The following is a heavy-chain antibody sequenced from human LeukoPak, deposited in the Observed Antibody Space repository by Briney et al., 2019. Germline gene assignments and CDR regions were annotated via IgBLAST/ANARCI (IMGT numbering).Heavy chain of an antibody. CDR2: IKQDGSAK. D-gene: IGHD1-1*01. CDR3: AGCAGNSCYFDY. CDR1: GFSFISYW. Sequence: QPGGSLRLSCAASGFSFISYWMSWVRQAPGKGLEWVANIKQDGSAKNYVDSVKGRFTISRDNAKNSPYLQLNSLRAEDTAVYYCAGCAGNSCYFDYWGQGTLVIVSS. J-gene: IGHJ4*02. V-gene: IGHV3-7*01.